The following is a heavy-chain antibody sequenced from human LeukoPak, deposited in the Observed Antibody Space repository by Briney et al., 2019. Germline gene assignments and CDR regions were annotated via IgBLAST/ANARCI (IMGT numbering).Heavy chain of an antibody. D-gene: IGHD3-10*01. Sequence: PGGSLRLSCAASGFTFTTYCMVWVRQAPGKGLEWVANIKQDGSEQSYVDSVKGRFNISRDNARNSLSLQMNSMRAEDTAVYGSETYFWFDPWGQGTLVTVSS. J-gene: IGHJ5*02. CDR2: IKQDGSEQ. V-gene: IGHV3-7*01. CDR1: GFTFTTYC. CDR3: ETYFWFDP.